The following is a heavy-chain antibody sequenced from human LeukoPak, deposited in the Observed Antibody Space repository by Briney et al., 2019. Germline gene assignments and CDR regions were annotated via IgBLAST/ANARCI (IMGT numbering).Heavy chain of an antibody. J-gene: IGHJ4*02. D-gene: IGHD2-2*01. V-gene: IGHV3-30*02. Sequence: GGSLRLSCAASGFTFSSYGMHWVRQAPGKGLERVAFIRYDGSNKYYADSVKGRFTISRDNSKNTLYLQMNSLRAEDTAVYYCAKPGGYCSSTSCLYYFDYWGQGTLVTVSS. CDR2: IRYDGSNK. CDR3: AKPGGYCSSTSCLYYFDY. CDR1: GFTFSSYG.